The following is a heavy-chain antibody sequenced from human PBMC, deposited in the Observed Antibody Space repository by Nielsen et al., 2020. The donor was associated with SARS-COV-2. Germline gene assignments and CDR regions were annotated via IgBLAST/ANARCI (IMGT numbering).Heavy chain of an antibody. J-gene: IGHJ6*02. CDR3: ARGGIDSSGYYRNYYYYYGMDV. D-gene: IGHD3-22*01. V-gene: IGHV1-8*01. CDR2: MNPNSGNT. Sequence: ASVKVSCKASGYTFTSYDINWVRQATGQGLEWMGWMNPNSGNTGYAQKFQGRVTMTRNTSISTAYMELSSLRSEDTAVYYCARGGIDSSGYYRNYYYYYGMDVWGQGTTVTVSS. CDR1: GYTFTSYD.